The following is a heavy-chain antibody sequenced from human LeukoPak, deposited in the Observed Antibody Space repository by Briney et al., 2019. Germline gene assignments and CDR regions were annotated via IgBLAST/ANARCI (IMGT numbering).Heavy chain of an antibody. CDR2: IRYDGSNK. D-gene: IGHD3-3*01. Sequence: GGSLRLSCAASGLTFSSYGMHWVRQAPGKGLEWVAFIRYDGSNKYYADSVKGRFTISRDNSKNTLYLQMNSLRAEDTAAYYCAKDRPYDFWSGYSLDYWGQGTLVTVSS. CDR1: GLTFSSYG. J-gene: IGHJ4*02. CDR3: AKDRPYDFWSGYSLDY. V-gene: IGHV3-30*02.